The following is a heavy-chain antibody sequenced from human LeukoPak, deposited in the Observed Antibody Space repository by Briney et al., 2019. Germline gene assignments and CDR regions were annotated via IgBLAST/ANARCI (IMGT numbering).Heavy chain of an antibody. CDR3: AKSDELLFTGDY. CDR2: ISGSGGST. V-gene: IGHV3-23*01. CDR1: GFTFSSYA. D-gene: IGHD3-10*02. J-gene: IGHJ4*02. Sequence: PGGSLRLSCAASGFTFSSYAMSWDRQAPGKGLEWVSAISGSGGSTYYADSVKGRFTISRDNSKNTLYLQMNSLRAEDTAVYYCAKSDELLFTGDYWGQGTLVTVSS.